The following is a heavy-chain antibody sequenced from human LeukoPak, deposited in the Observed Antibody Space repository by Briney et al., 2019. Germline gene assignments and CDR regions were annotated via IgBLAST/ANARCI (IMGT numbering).Heavy chain of an antibody. D-gene: IGHD6-13*01. Sequence: SETLSLTCTVSGGSISNSSYYWGWIRQPPGRGLEWTGSIYYSGRTYYNPSLKSLVTISVDMSKNQFSLKLISVTAADTPSYYCARVYYSNSYDLWYFGLWGRGTLVTVSS. V-gene: IGHV4-39*07. J-gene: IGHJ2*01. CDR2: IYYSGRT. CDR3: ARVYYSNSYDLWYFGL. CDR1: GGSISNSSYY.